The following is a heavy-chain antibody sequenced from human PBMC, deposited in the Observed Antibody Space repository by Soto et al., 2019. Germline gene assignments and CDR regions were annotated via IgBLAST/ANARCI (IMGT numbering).Heavy chain of an antibody. V-gene: IGHV3-30*18. Sequence: GGSLRLSCAASGFTFSSYGMHWVRQAPGKGLEWVAVISYDGSNKYYADSVKGRFTISRDNSKNTLYLQMNSLRAEDTAVYYCAKTPRFLEWFPAPYYFDYWGQGTLVTAPQ. CDR1: GFTFSSYG. CDR2: ISYDGSNK. CDR3: AKTPRFLEWFPAPYYFDY. D-gene: IGHD3-3*01. J-gene: IGHJ4*02.